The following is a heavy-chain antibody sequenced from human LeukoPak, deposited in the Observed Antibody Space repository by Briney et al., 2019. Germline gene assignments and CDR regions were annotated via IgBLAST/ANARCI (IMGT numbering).Heavy chain of an antibody. CDR3: ANGGYYSLDS. CDR2: ISYDGSNE. J-gene: IGHJ4*02. CDR1: GFTFRNYG. V-gene: IGHV3-30*18. D-gene: IGHD2-15*01. Sequence: GGSLRLSCAASGFTFRNYGMHWVRQVPGKGLEWVAVISYDGSNEYYADSVKGRFTISRDNSKRTLFLQTDSLRGEDTAVYYCANGGYYSLDSWGQGTLVTVSS.